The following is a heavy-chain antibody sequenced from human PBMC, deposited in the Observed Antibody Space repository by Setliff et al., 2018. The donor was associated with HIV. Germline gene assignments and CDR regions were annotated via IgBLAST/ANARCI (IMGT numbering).Heavy chain of an antibody. Sequence: PGGSLRLSCAGSGLNFNNYWMHWVRQAPGKGLEWVAGINGDGDSRYYAESVKGRFTVSRDNSKDTLYLQMNDLRAEDTALYYCGKDYTRTFWEYNWYDVWGQGTLVTVSS. D-gene: IGHD3-3*01. V-gene: IGHV3-23*01. CDR3: GKDYTRTFWEYNWYDV. J-gene: IGHJ5*02. CDR2: INGDGDSR. CDR1: GLNFNNYW.